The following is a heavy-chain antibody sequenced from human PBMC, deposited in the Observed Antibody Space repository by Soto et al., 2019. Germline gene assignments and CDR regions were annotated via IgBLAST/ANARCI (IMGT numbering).Heavy chain of an antibody. CDR1: GGSFSGYY. D-gene: IGHD3-10*01. CDR2: INHSGST. Sequence: PSETLSLTCAVYGGSFSGYYWSWIRQPPGKGLEWIGEINHSGSTNYNPSLKSRVTISVDTSKNQFSLKLSSVTAADTAVYYCARLRSRIWFGGLSHPFGYWGQGTLVTVSS. J-gene: IGHJ4*02. V-gene: IGHV4-34*01. CDR3: ARLRSRIWFGGLSHPFGY.